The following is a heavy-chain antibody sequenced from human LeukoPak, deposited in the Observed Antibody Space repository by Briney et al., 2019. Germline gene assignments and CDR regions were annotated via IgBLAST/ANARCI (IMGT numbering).Heavy chain of an antibody. D-gene: IGHD2-15*01. J-gene: IGHJ4*02. CDR1: GFTFSSSA. V-gene: IGHV3-23*01. CDR2: ISNNGGYT. CDR3: AKQLGYCSDGSCYFPY. Sequence: GGSLRLSCAASGFTFSSSAMSWVRQAPEKGLEWVSAISNNGGYTYYADSVQGRFTISRDNSKSTLCLQMNSLRAEDTAVYYCAKQLGYCSDGSCYFPYWGQGTLVTVSS.